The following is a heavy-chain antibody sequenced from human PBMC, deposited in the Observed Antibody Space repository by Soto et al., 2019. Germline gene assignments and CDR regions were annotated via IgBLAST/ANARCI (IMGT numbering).Heavy chain of an antibody. CDR2: IYFSGSA. D-gene: IGHD6-13*01. CDR3: ARGVAAVGTDWFDP. Sequence: SETLSLTCTVSGASISSYYWSWIRQPPGKGLDYIGYIYFSGSANYNPSLKSRLTISLDTSKNPLSLRLRSVTAADTAVYYCARGVAAVGTDWFDPWGQGTLVTVSS. V-gene: IGHV4-59*01. J-gene: IGHJ5*02. CDR1: GASISSYY.